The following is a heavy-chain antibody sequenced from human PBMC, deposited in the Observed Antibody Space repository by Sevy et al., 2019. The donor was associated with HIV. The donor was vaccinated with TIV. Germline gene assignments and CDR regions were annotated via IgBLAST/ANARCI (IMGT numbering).Heavy chain of an antibody. D-gene: IGHD3-10*01. Sequence: GGSLRLSCAASVFTFSSYAMSWVRQAPGKGLEWVSAISGSGGSTYYADSVKGRFTISRDNSKNTLYLQMNSLRAEDTAVYYCAKESRLLWFGEFKNPYYFDYWGQGTLVTVSS. CDR2: ISGSGGST. CDR3: AKESRLLWFGEFKNPYYFDY. V-gene: IGHV3-23*01. J-gene: IGHJ4*02. CDR1: VFTFSSYA.